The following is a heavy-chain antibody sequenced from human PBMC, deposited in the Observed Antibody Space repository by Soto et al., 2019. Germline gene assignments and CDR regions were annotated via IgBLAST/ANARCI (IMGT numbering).Heavy chain of an antibody. Sequence: QVQLQESGPGLVKPSGTLSLTCAVSGGSISSSNWWSWVRQPPGKGLEWIGEIYHSGSTNYNPSRKRRVXXXVXESTNQFSLKLSSVTAADTAVYYCAKCITALGPIDYWGQGTLVTVSS. D-gene: IGHD6-6*01. J-gene: IGHJ4*02. CDR3: AKCITALGPIDY. CDR2: IYHSGST. CDR1: GGSISSSNW. V-gene: IGHV4-4*02.